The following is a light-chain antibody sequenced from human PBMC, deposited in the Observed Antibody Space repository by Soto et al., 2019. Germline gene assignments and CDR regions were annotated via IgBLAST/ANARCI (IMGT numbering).Light chain of an antibody. CDR2: DVS. Sequence: QSALTQPASVSGFPGQSITISCTGTSSDVGGYNYVSWYQQHPGKAPKLMIYDVSNRPSGVSNRFSGSKSGNTASLTISGLQAEDEADYYCSSYTSSSIWVFGPGTKV. V-gene: IGLV2-14*01. J-gene: IGLJ1*01. CDR3: SSYTSSSIWV. CDR1: SSDVGGYNY.